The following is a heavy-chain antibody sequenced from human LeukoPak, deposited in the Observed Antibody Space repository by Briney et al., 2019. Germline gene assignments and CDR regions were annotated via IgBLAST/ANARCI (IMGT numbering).Heavy chain of an antibody. Sequence: SETLSLTCIVSGGSISRSSYYWGWLRQPPGKGLEWIGIISDSGSTYYSPSLKSRVTISVDTSKNQFSLKLRFVTAADTAVYYCARQDIWFGELVVWGQGTTVTVSS. CDR3: ARQDIWFGELVV. CDR1: GGSISRSSYY. J-gene: IGHJ6*02. V-gene: IGHV4-39*01. CDR2: ISDSGST. D-gene: IGHD3-10*01.